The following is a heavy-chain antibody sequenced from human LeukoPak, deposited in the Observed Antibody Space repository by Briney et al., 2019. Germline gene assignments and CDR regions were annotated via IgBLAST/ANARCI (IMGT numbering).Heavy chain of an antibody. V-gene: IGHV3-30*18. CDR1: GFTFSSYG. D-gene: IGHD2-15*01. CDR3: AKDGDIVVVVAAEIDY. Sequence: GSLRLSCAASGFTFSSYGMHWVRQAPGKGLEWVAVISYDGSNKYYADSVKGRFTISRDNFKNTLYLQMNSLRAEDTAVYYCAKDGDIVVVVAAEIDYWGQGTLVTVSS. CDR2: ISYDGSNK. J-gene: IGHJ4*02.